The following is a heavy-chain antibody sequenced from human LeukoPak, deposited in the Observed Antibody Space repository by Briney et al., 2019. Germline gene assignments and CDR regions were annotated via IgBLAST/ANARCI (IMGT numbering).Heavy chain of an antibody. CDR3: AKDRPQYCSSVSCYVFDS. D-gene: IGHD2-2*01. Sequence: PGGFLRLSCVGSEFNFHNYAMSWVRQAPGRGLEWVSSISGSGGGTYYTDSVKGRFTISRDNSKNTLYLQMNSLRAEDTALYYCAKDRPQYCSSVSCYVFDSWGQGTLVTVSS. CDR2: ISGSGGGT. V-gene: IGHV3-23*01. CDR1: EFNFHNYA. J-gene: IGHJ4*02.